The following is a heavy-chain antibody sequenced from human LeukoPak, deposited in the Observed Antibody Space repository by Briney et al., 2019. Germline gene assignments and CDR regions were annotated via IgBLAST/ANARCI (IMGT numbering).Heavy chain of an antibody. V-gene: IGHV1-18*04. Sequence: GESLKISCKGSGYSFTSYWIGWVRQAPGQGLEWMGWISAYNGNTNYAQKLPDRVTMTTDTSTSTAYMELRSLRSDDTAVYYCARGQQLEDYWGQGTLVTVSS. CDR3: ARGQQLEDY. D-gene: IGHD6-13*01. CDR2: ISAYNGNT. J-gene: IGHJ4*02. CDR1: GYSFTSYW.